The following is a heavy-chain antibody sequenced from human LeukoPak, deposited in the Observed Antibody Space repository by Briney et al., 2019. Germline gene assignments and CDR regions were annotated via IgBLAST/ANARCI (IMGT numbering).Heavy chain of an antibody. CDR1: GFTFSSYS. CDR2: ISSTSSNT. D-gene: IGHD2-15*01. CDR3: ARDRLYCSGGSCYSLGMDV. J-gene: IGHJ6*02. V-gene: IGHV3-21*01. Sequence: GGSLRLSCAASGFTFSSYSMNWVRQAPGKGLEWVSSISSTSSNTYYADSVKGRFTISRDNAKNSLYLQMNSLRVEDTAVYYCARDRLYCSGGSCYSLGMDVWGQGTTVTVSS.